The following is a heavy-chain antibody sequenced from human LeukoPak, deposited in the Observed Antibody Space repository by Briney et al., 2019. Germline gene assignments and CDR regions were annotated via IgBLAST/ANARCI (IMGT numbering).Heavy chain of an antibody. CDR2: MYYSGSP. Sequence: SETLSLTCTVSGASIRSGGHKWGWIRQHPGKGLEWLGYMYYSGSPYYTPSLKSRLTISLDTSKNQFSLRLSSVTAADTAVYFCARVSGPLNSGSIGQQVVQASYFDFWGQGTLVTVSS. J-gene: IGHJ4*02. D-gene: IGHD6-13*01. V-gene: IGHV4-31*03. CDR1: GASIRSGGHK. CDR3: ARVSGPLNSGSIGQQVVQASYFDF.